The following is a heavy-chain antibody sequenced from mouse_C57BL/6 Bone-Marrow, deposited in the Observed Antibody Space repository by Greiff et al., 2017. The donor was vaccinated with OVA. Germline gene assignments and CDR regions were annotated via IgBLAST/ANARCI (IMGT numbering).Heavy chain of an antibody. J-gene: IGHJ1*03. CDR2: FYPGSGSI. Sequence: QVQLKQSGAELVKPGASVKLSCKASGYTFTEYTIHWVKQRSGQGLEWIGWFYPGSGSIKYNEKFKDKATLTADKSSSTVYMELRRLTSEDSAVYFGARHEDPHYYGSYWYFDVWGTGTTVTVSS. CDR1: GYTFTEYT. CDR3: ARHEDPHYYGSYWYFDV. D-gene: IGHD1-1*01. V-gene: IGHV1-62-2*01.